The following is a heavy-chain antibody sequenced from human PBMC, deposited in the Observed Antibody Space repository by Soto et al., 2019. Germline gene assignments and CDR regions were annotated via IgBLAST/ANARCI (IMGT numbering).Heavy chain of an antibody. D-gene: IGHD3-10*01. CDR1: GGSVSSGSYY. Sequence: QVQLQESGPGLVKPSETLSLTCTVSGGSVSSGSYYWSWIRQPPGKGLEWIGYIYYRGSTNYNPSLKSRVTISVDTSKNQFSPKMSSVTAADTAVYHCARGNYGSGSYYNVDWIDPWGQGTLVTVSP. CDR3: ARGNYGSGSYYNVDWIDP. J-gene: IGHJ5*02. V-gene: IGHV4-61*01. CDR2: IYYRGST.